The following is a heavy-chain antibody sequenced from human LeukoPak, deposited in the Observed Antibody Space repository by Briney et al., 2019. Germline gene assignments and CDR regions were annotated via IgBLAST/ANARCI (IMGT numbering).Heavy chain of an antibody. D-gene: IGHD3-3*01. CDR2: ISSSGSTI. Sequence: GGSLRLSCAASGFTFSDYYMSWIRQAPGKGLEWVSYISSSGSTIYYADSVKGRFTISRDNAKNSLYLQMNSLRAEDTAVYYCARERSRVTIFGVPNDAFDIWGQGTMVTVSS. CDR3: ARERSRVTIFGVPNDAFDI. V-gene: IGHV3-11*04. J-gene: IGHJ3*02. CDR1: GFTFSDYY.